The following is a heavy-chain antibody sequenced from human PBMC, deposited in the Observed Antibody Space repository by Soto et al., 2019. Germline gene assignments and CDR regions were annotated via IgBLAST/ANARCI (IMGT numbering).Heavy chain of an antibody. D-gene: IGHD1-1*01. V-gene: IGHV3-11*04. CDR2: LSRSGNTI. J-gene: IGHJ6*02. Sequence: QVQLVESGGGLVQPGGSLRLSCAASGFTFGDYEMSWIRQAAGKGPEWVSFLSRSGNTIYYADSVKGRFTISRDTAKKSLYLQMNNVRVGDTAVYYCGRAQSRNWNARGYGVDVWGQGTTVTVSS. CDR1: GFTFGDYE. CDR3: GRAQSRNWNARGYGVDV.